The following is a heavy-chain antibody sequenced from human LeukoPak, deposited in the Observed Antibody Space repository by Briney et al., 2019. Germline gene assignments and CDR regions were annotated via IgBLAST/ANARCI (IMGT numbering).Heavy chain of an antibody. J-gene: IGHJ4*02. Sequence: GESLKISCQGSGYSFTSYWIGWVRQMPGKGLEWMGIIYPGDSDTRYSPSFQGQVTISADKSISTAYLQWSSLKASDTAMYYCASYSAVREDLFDYWGQGTLVTVSS. CDR2: IYPGDSDT. V-gene: IGHV5-51*01. CDR1: GYSFTSYW. CDR3: ASYSAVREDLFDY. D-gene: IGHD3-10*01.